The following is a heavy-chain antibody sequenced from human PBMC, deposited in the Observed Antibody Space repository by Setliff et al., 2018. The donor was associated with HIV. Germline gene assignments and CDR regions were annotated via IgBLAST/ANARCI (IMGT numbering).Heavy chain of an antibody. Sequence: SETLSLTCAVSGDSLTTGGAFWSWVRQPAGKALEWIGHIYVSRNTMYNPSLKSRVTISLDRSNNQFSLNLTSLTAADTAVYFCARGGGYSGSDRQPFDFWGQGRQVTVSS. J-gene: IGHJ4*02. CDR3: ARGGGYSGSDRQPFDF. D-gene: IGHD5-12*01. V-gene: IGHV4-61*09. CDR2: IYVSRNT. CDR1: GDSLTTGGAF.